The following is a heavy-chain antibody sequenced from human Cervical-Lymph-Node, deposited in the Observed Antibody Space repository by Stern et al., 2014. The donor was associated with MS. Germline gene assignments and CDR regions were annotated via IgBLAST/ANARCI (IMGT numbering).Heavy chain of an antibody. CDR2: ISAYNDDT. V-gene: IGHV1-18*01. J-gene: IGHJ4*02. CDR3: AIADYGGNSGLDY. Sequence: QLQLVQSGAEVKKPGASVKVSCKASGYTFTSYGISWVRQAPGQGLEWMGLISAYNDDTHYAQKLQSRVTMTTNTSTSTAYMELRSLRSDDTALYYCAIADYGGNSGLDYWGQGTLVTVSS. D-gene: IGHD4-23*01. CDR1: GYTFTSYG.